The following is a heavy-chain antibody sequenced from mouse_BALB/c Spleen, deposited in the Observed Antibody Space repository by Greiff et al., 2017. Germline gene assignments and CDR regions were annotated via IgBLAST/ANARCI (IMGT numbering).Heavy chain of an antibody. J-gene: IGHJ4*01. V-gene: IGHV2-9*02. CDR3: ARDGYYFYYAMDY. CDR2: IWAGGST. D-gene: IGHD2-3*01. Sequence: VKLMESGPGLVAPSQSLSITCTVSGFSLTSYGVHWVRQPPGKGLEWLGVIWAGGSTNYNSALMSRLSISKDNSKSQVFLKMNSLQTDDTAMYYCARDGYYFYYAMDYWGQGTSVTVSS. CDR1: GFSLTSYG.